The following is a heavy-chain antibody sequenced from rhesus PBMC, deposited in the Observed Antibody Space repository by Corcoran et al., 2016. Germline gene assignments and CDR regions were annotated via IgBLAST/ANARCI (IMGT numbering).Heavy chain of an antibody. V-gene: IGHV3-119*01. J-gene: IGHJ4*01. Sequence: EVQLVESGGGLVQPGGSLRLSWAASGFTFSSYWMYWVRQAPGKGLEWVSRISSDGSRTYYADSVKGRFTISRENAKNSLYLQMNSLRPEDTAVYYCTYFDYWGQGVLVTVSS. CDR2: ISSDGSRT. CDR1: GFTFSSYW. CDR3: TYFDY.